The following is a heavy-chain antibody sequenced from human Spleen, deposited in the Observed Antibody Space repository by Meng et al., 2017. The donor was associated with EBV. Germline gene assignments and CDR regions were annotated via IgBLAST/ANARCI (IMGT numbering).Heavy chain of an antibody. Sequence: QVQLQDSGPGLVKPSETLSLTCTVSGGSIRSYYWSWIRQPPGKGLEWIGYINYLGGTNYNPSLKSRVTISVATSKNQLSLTLTSVTGADTAVYYCARATPGYSYGYTDSWGQGILVTVSS. CDR3: ARATPGYSYGYTDS. J-gene: IGHJ4*02. CDR2: INYLGGT. CDR1: GGSIRSYY. V-gene: IGHV4-59*01. D-gene: IGHD5-18*01.